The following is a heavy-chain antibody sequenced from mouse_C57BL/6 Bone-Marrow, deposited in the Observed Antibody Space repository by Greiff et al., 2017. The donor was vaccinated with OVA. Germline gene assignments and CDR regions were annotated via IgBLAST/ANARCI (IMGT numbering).Heavy chain of an antibody. V-gene: IGHV1-81*01. D-gene: IGHD1-1*01. J-gene: IGHJ1*03. CDR1: GYTFTSYG. CDR2: IYPRSGNT. Sequence: VQLQQSGAELARPGASVKLSCKASGYTFTSYGISWVKQSTGQGLEWIGEIYPRSGNTYYNEKFKGKATLTADKSSSTAYMELRSLTSEDSAVYFCARREYYGREVYWYFDVWGTGTTVTVSS. CDR3: ARREYYGREVYWYFDV.